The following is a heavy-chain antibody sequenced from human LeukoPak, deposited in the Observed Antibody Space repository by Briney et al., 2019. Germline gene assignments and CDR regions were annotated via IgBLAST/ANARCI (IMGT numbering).Heavy chain of an antibody. J-gene: IGHJ4*02. V-gene: IGHV4-38-2*01. CDR3: ASRGSGDY. CDR2: IYHSGST. CDR1: GYSISSGYY. D-gene: IGHD3-10*01. Sequence: PSETLSLTCAVSGYSISSGYYWGWIRQPPGNGLEWIGSIYHSGSTYYNPSLKSRVTISVDTSKNQFSLKLSSVTAADTAVYYCASRGSGDYWGQGTLVTVSS.